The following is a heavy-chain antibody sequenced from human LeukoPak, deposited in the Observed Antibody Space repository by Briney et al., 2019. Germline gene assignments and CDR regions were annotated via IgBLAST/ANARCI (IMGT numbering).Heavy chain of an antibody. D-gene: IGHD3-22*01. V-gene: IGHV4-30-4*01. CDR2: IYYSGST. Sequence: SQTLSLTCTVSVGSISSGDYYWSWIRQPPGKGLEWIGYIYYSGSTYYNPSLKSRVTISVDTSKNQFSLKLSSVAAADAAVYYCARDRSGYFDYWGQGTLVTVSS. CDR3: ARDRSGYFDY. J-gene: IGHJ4*02. CDR1: VGSISSGDYY.